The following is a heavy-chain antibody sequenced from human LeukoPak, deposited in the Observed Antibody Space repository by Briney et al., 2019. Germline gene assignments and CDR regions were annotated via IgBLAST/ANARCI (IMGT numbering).Heavy chain of an antibody. CDR3: AKDNTSGYYDSSGYSPADY. V-gene: IGHV1-18*01. CDR1: GYTFTSYG. J-gene: IGHJ4*02. CDR2: ISAYNGNT. D-gene: IGHD3-22*01. Sequence: ASVKGSCKASGYTFTSYGISWVRQAPGQGLEWMGWISAYNGNTNYAQKIQGRVTMTTDTSTSTAYMELRSLRSDDTAVYYSAKDNTSGYYDSSGYSPADYWGQGTLVTVSS.